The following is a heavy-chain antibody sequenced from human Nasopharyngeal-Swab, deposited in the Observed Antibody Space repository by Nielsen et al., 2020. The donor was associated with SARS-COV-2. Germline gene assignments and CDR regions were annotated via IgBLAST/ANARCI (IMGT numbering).Heavy chain of an antibody. CDR1: GYTFVNYG. CDR2: ISVVDGNT. V-gene: IGHV1-18*04. J-gene: IGHJ4*02. CDR3: ARDGDKFSEY. Sequence: ASVKVSCKASGYTFVNYGISWVRPAPGQGLEWMGWISVVDGNTYYAHYLRDRLTMTRDTSTRTAYMELTSLTSDDTAVYYCARDGDKFSEYWGQGSLVTVSS. D-gene: IGHD6-25*01.